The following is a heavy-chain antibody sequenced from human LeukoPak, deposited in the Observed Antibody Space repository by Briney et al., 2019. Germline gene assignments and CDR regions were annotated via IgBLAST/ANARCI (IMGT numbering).Heavy chain of an antibody. CDR2: ISGSGGST. Sequence: GGSLRLSCAASGFTFSTYAMSWVRQAPGKGLGGVSPISGSGGSTFNAGSVKGRFTISRDNSKNTLFLQMNSLRAEDTAIYYCAKDHPSGYYFDYWGQGTLVTVSS. J-gene: IGHJ4*02. D-gene: IGHD1-14*01. CDR3: AKDHPSGYYFDY. V-gene: IGHV3-23*01. CDR1: GFTFSTYA.